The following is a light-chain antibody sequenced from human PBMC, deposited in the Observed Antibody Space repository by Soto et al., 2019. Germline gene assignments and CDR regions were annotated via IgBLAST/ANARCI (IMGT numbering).Light chain of an antibody. J-gene: IGKJ5*01. Sequence: DIQMTQSPSSLSASVGDRVTITCRASQGLSSWLAWYQQKPEEAHKSLIYAASRLESGVPSRFSGSGSGTDFALTIRSLQPEDFATYYCKQYNSYPITFGQGTRLEIK. CDR1: QGLSSW. CDR2: AAS. CDR3: KQYNSYPIT. V-gene: IGKV1D-16*01.